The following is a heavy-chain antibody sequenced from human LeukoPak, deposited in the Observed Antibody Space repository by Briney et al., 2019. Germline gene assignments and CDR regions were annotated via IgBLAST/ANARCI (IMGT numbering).Heavy chain of an antibody. CDR3: QSRFLEWLLDY. V-gene: IGHV4-39*01. Sequence: SETLSLTCTVSGGSISSNNYYWGWIRQPPGKGLEWIGSIYYGGYTYYNPSLKSPVTISVDTSKNQFSLKLSSVTAADTAIYYCQSRFLEWLLDYWGQGTLVTVSS. CDR2: IYYGGYT. D-gene: IGHD3-3*01. CDR1: GGSISSNNYY. J-gene: IGHJ4*02.